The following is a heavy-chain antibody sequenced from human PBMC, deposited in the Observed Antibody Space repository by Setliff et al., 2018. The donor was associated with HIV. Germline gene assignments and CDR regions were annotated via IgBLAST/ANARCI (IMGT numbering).Heavy chain of an antibody. Sequence: PSETLSLTCTVSGASISSHNYYWGWIRQSPGKGLEWIASIRSSGDTYYNPSLQSRVIISVDTSNNQISLKLTSVTAADTAVYYCTIPASSLAPNWGRGTQVT. CDR1: GASISSHNYY. CDR3: TIPASSLAPN. CDR2: IRSSGDT. V-gene: IGHV4-39*01. J-gene: IGHJ4*02.